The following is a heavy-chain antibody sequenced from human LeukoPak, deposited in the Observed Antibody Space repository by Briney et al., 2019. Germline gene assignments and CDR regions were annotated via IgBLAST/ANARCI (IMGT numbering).Heavy chain of an antibody. J-gene: IGHJ4*02. Sequence: GGSLRLSCAASGFTFDDYTMHWVRQAPGKGLERVSLISWDGGSTYYADSVKGRLTISRDNSKNSLYLQMDSLRTEDTALYYCAKDGGNCSGGSCHFDYWGQGTLVTVSS. CDR2: ISWDGGST. D-gene: IGHD2-15*01. CDR3: AKDGGNCSGGSCHFDY. V-gene: IGHV3-43*01. CDR1: GFTFDDYT.